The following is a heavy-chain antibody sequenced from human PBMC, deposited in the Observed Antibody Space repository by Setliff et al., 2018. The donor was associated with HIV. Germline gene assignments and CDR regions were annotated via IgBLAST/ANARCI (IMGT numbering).Heavy chain of an antibody. CDR2: IYSTGST. J-gene: IGHJ5*02. V-gene: IGHV4-4*07. CDR3: ARRIDNSGSFPDKNWFDT. Sequence: PSETLSLTCTVSGASISNYFWTWIRQPAGKGLEWIGRIYSTGSTNYNPSLKRRVTMSIDTSKNQFSLKLTSVTAADTAVYYCARRIDNSGSFPDKNWFDTWGQGSLVTVSS. D-gene: IGHD3-10*01. CDR1: GASISNYF.